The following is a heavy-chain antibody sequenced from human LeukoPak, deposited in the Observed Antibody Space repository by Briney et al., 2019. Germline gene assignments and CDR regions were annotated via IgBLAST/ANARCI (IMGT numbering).Heavy chain of an antibody. CDR1: GGSFSGYY. V-gene: IGHV3-7*01. Sequence: ETLSLTCAVYGGSFSGYYWSWVRQAPGKGLEWVANIKQDGSEKYYVDSVKGRFTISRDNAKNSLYLQMNSLRAEDTAVYYCATRKPYGDYTYYFDYWGQGTLVTVSS. D-gene: IGHD4-17*01. CDR2: IKQDGSEK. CDR3: ATRKPYGDYTYYFDY. J-gene: IGHJ4*02.